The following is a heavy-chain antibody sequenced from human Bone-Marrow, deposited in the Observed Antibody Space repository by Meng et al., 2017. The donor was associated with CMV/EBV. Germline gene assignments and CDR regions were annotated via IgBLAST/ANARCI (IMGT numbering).Heavy chain of an antibody. CDR1: GFTFSSYD. J-gene: IGHJ4*02. CDR3: ARALKQLGQRRFDY. Sequence: GGSLRLSCAASGFTFSSYDMHWVRQATGKGLEWVSVIGTAGDTYYPGSVKGRFTISRDNAKNSVYLQMNSLRAEDTAVYYCARALKQLGQRRFDYWGQGTLVTVSS. D-gene: IGHD1-1*01. V-gene: IGHV3-13*01. CDR2: IGTAGDT.